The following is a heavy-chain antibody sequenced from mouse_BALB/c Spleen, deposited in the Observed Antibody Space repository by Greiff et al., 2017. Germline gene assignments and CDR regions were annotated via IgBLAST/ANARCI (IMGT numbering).Heavy chain of an antibody. CDR2: ISSGGST. CDR1: GFTFSSYA. CDR3: ARRIYYDYDEKDYFDY. Sequence: EVQLQESGGGLVKPGGSLKLSCAASGFTFSSYAMSWVRQTPEKRLEWVASISSGGSTYYPDSVKGRFTISRDNARNILYLQMSSLRSEDTAMYYCARRIYYDYDEKDYFDYWGQGTTLTVSS. V-gene: IGHV5-6-5*01. J-gene: IGHJ2*01. D-gene: IGHD2-4*01.